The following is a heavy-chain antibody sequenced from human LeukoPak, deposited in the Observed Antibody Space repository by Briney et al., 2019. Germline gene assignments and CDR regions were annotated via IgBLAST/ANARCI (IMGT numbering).Heavy chain of an antibody. J-gene: IGHJ5*02. V-gene: IGHV4-34*01. CDR3: ARGPRRERPRNWFDP. CDR2: INHDGST. D-gene: IGHD6-6*01. Sequence: SQTLSLTCAVYGGSFSGYYWNWIRQPPGKGLEWIGEINHDGSTNYNPSLKSRVTISVDTSKNQFSLKVSSVTAADTAVYYCARGPRRERPRNWFDPWGQGTLVTVSS. CDR1: GGSFSGYY.